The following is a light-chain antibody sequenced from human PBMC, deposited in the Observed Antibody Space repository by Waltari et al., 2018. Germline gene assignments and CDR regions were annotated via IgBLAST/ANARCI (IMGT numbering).Light chain of an antibody. V-gene: IGKV3-20*01. CDR3: QKYVSLPAT. J-gene: IGKJ1*01. CDR2: DAS. Sequence: EIVLTQSPGTLSLSPGERATLSCRASQSVSRAFAWYQQKHGQAPSLLIYDASTRATGIPDRFSGSGSGTDFSLTISRLEPEDFAVYYCQKYVSLPATFGQGTKVEIK. CDR1: QSVSRAF.